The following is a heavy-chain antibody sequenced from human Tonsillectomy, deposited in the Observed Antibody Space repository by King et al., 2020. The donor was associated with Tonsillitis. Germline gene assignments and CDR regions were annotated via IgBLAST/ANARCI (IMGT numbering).Heavy chain of an antibody. Sequence: VQLQESGPGLVKPSETLSLTCTVSGGSISTYYWSWIRQPPGKGLEWIGHIYSSGSTSYNPSLKSRVSISEDTPKNQFSLRLGSLTASDTAVYYCARTYSGYDMGYFYYYMDVWGKGTTVTVSS. D-gene: IGHD5-12*01. J-gene: IGHJ6*03. CDR3: ARTYSGYDMGYFYYYMDV. CDR2: IYSSGST. CDR1: GGSISTYY. V-gene: IGHV4-59*01.